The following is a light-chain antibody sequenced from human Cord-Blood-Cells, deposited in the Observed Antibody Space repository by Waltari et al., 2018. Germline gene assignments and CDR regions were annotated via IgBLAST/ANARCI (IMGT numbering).Light chain of an antibody. CDR2: DAS. Sequence: IVLTQSPATLSLSPGERATLSCRASQSVSSYLAWYQQKPGQAPRLLIYDASNRATVISARCSGSGSGTYFTLTISSLEPEDFAVYYCQQRSNWYTFGQGTKLEIK. CDR1: QSVSSY. J-gene: IGKJ2*01. CDR3: QQRSNWYT. V-gene: IGKV3-11*01.